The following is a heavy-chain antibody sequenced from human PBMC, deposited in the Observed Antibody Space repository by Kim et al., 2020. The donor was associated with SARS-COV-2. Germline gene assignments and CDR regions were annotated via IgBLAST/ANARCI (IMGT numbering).Heavy chain of an antibody. CDR3: ARDPSRLGTGAYYYYGMDV. CDR1: GGSISSGSYY. V-gene: IGHV4-61*02. CDR2: IYTSGST. J-gene: IGHJ6*02. D-gene: IGHD7-27*01. Sequence: SETLSLTCTVSGGSISSGSYYWSWIRQPAGKGLEWIGRIYTSGSTNYNPSLKSRVTISVDTSKNQFSLKLSSVTAADTAVYYCARDPSRLGTGAYYYYGMDVWGQGTTVTVSS.